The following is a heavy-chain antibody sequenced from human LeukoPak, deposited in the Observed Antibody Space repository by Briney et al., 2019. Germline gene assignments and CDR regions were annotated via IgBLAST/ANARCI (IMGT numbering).Heavy chain of an antibody. CDR3: ARVRDSSGYYTSPLD. D-gene: IGHD3-22*01. Sequence: SVKVSCKASGGTFSSYAISWVRQAPGQGLEWMGGIIPIFGTANYAQKFQGRVTITADASTSTAYMELSSLRSEDTAVYYCARVRDSSGYYTSPLDWGQGTLVTVSS. CDR2: IIPIFGTA. J-gene: IGHJ4*02. V-gene: IGHV1-69*13. CDR1: GGTFSSYA.